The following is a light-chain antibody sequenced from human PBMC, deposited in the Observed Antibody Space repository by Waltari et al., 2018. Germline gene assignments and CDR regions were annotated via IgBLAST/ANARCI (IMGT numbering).Light chain of an antibody. Sequence: ELVLTQSPGTLSLSPVARATLSCRASQSVSSSYLAWYQQKPGQAPRLLIYGASSRATGIPDRFSGSGSGTDFTLTISRLEPEDFAVYYCQQYGSSPLITFGQGTRLEIK. CDR1: QSVSSSY. J-gene: IGKJ5*01. CDR2: GAS. V-gene: IGKV3-20*01. CDR3: QQYGSSPLIT.